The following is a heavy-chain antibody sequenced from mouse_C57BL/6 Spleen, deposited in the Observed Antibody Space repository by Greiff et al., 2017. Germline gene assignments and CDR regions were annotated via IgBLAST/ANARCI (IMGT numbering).Heavy chain of an antibody. CDR3: TKHYYYAIDY. Sequence: VQLQQSGAELVRPGASVTLSCTASGYTFTDYEMNWVKQTPVHGLEWIGAIDPETGGTAYNQKFKGKAILTADKSSSTAYMELRSLTSEASAVYYCTKHYYYAIDYWGQGTSVTVSS. V-gene: IGHV1-15*01. CDR2: IDPETGGT. CDR1: GYTFTDYE. J-gene: IGHJ4*01.